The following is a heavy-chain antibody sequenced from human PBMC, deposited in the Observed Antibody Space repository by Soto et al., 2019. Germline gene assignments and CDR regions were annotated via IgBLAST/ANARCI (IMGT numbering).Heavy chain of an antibody. Sequence: SETLSLTCTVSGGSISGSTYYWGWMRQPPGKGLEWIASFFIGGNTYYNPSLKSRVTISVDTSKNQFSLKLSSVTAADTAVYYCARRVYYDVLTNWYFDSWGQGNMVT. CDR2: FFIGGNT. D-gene: IGHD3-9*01. CDR1: GGSISGSTYY. J-gene: IGHJ4*02. V-gene: IGHV4-39*01. CDR3: ARRVYYDVLTNWYFDS.